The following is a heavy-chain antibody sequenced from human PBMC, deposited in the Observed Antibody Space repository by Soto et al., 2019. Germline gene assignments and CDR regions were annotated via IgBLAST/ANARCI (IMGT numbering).Heavy chain of an antibody. Sequence: QVQLVESGGGVVRPGRSLRLSCAASGFIFSSYAMHWVRQAPGKGLEWVAGISQDGNKKYYADSEEGRVTISRDNSKNTLYLHMNRLRAEDKAVYYCADLRYLDWGQGTMVTVSP. V-gene: IGHV3-30-3*01. J-gene: IGHJ3*01. CDR1: GFIFSSYA. CDR2: ISQDGNKK. CDR3: ADLRYLD. D-gene: IGHD3-3*01.